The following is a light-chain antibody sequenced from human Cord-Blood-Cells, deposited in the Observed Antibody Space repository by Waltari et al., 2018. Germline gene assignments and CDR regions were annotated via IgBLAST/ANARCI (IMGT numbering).Light chain of an antibody. CDR1: QSVSSY. J-gene: IGKJ1*01. CDR2: DAS. CDR3: QQRSNWHT. V-gene: IGKV3-11*01. Sequence: EIVLTQSPATLSLSPGERATLSCRASQSVSSYLAWYQQKPGQAPRLLIYDASNRATGIPARFSGSGSATDFTLTISSLEPEDFAVYYCQQRSNWHTFGQGTKVEIK.